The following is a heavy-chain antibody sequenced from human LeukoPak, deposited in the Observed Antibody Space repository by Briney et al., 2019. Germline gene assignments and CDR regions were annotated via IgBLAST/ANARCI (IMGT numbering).Heavy chain of an antibody. CDR1: GFTFSTYG. J-gene: IGHJ4*02. Sequence: GTSLILSCAAPGFTFSTYGMHWVPQAPGKGLEWVALIWYDRNNKYYADSVKHRFTIPIDNSTDTLYLQMNSLTAEDTAAYYCARDRIYYSDYWGQGTLVTVSS. V-gene: IGHV3-33*01. D-gene: IGHD1-14*01. CDR3: ARDRIYYSDY. CDR2: IWYDRNNK.